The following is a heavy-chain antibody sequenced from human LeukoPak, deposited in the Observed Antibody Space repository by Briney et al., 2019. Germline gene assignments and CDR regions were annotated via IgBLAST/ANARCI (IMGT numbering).Heavy chain of an antibody. J-gene: IGHJ5*02. CDR1: GGTFSSYA. V-gene: IGHV1-69*05. CDR3: ARELGYWFDP. Sequence: SVKVSCXASGGTFSSYAISWVRQAPRQGLEWMGRIIPIFGTANYAQKFQGRVTITTDESTSTAYMELSSLRSEDTAVYYCARELGYWFDPWGQGTLVTVSS. CDR2: IIPIFGTA. D-gene: IGHD3-10*01.